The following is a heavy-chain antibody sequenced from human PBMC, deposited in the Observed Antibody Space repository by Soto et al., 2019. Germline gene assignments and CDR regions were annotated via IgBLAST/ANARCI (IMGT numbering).Heavy chain of an antibody. V-gene: IGHV3-48*02. CDR2: ISHKSSAI. Sequence: PGGSLRLSCAASGFTFSNYAMNWVRQAPGKGLEWVSYISHKSSAIYHADSVKGRFTISRDNAKSSLYLQMNSLRDEDTAVYYCARDPSSSTTVNIMDYWGQGTLVTVSS. CDR1: GFTFSNYA. D-gene: IGHD4-17*01. J-gene: IGHJ4*02. CDR3: ARDPSSSTTVNIMDY.